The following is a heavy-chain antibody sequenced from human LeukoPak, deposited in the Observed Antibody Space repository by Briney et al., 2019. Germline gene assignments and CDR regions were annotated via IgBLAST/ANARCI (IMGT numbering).Heavy chain of an antibody. CDR1: GYTFTSYA. V-gene: IGHV1-3*01. J-gene: IGHJ6*04. D-gene: IGHD5-12*01. Sequence: ASVKVSRKASGYTFTSYAMHWVRQAPGQRLEWMGWINAGIHKTKYSQKFQGRVTITRDTSASTAYMELSSLRSEDTAVYYCARVSTNGLIKWLRGYGMDVWGKGTTVTVSS. CDR3: ARVSTNGLIKWLRGYGMDV. CDR2: INAGIHKT.